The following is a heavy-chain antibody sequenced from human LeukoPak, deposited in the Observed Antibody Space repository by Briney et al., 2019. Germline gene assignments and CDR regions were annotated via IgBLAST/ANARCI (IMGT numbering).Heavy chain of an antibody. CDR1: GYTFTGYY. Sequence: GASVKVSCKASGYTFTGYYMHWVRQAPGQGLEWMGRINPNSGGTNYAQKFQGRVTMTRDTSISTAYMELSRLRSDDTAVYYCARDRGDCTNGVCYTHDAFDIWAKGQWSPSLQ. V-gene: IGHV1-2*06. J-gene: IGHJ3*02. D-gene: IGHD2-8*01. CDR2: INPNSGGT. CDR3: ARDRGDCTNGVCYTHDAFDI.